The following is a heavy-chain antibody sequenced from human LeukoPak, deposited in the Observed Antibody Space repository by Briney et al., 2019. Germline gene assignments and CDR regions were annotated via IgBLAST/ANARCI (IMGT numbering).Heavy chain of an antibody. CDR2: INPNSGGT. V-gene: IGHV1-2*02. J-gene: IGHJ4*02. CDR1: GGTFSSYA. CDR3: ARGPNWSYHLLGY. D-gene: IGHD3-16*02. Sequence: ASVKVSCKASGGTFSSYAISWVRQAPGQGLEWMGWINPNSGGTNYAQKFLGRVTMTRDTSSSTAYMELSRLRSGDTAVYYCARGPNWSYHLLGYWGQGTLVTVSS.